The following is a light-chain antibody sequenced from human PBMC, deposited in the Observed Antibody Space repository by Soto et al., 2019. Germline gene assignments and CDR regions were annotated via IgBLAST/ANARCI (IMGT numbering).Light chain of an antibody. CDR1: QTLLHRDRKTY. J-gene: IGKJ2*01. CDR2: EAS. CDR3: MQTIQPAFT. Sequence: EIVVTQSPLSLSVTPGQPASISCKSSQTLLHRDRKTYLYWYLQRTGQPPQLLIHEASNRFSGVPDRFSGSGSGTDFTLKISRVEAEDVGVYYCMQTIQPAFTFGQGTKLEIK. V-gene: IGKV2D-29*01.